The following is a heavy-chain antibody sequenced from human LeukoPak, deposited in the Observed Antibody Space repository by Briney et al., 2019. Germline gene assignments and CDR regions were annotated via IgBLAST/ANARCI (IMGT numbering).Heavy chain of an antibody. Sequence: GGSLRLSCAASGFTFDDYGMSWVRQAPGKGLEWVSGINWNGGSTGYADSVKGRFTISRDNAKNTLYLQMNSLRAEDTAIYYCAKGRIQSYMAPEYWGQGTLVTVSS. CDR2: INWNGGST. CDR1: GFTFDDYG. J-gene: IGHJ4*02. V-gene: IGHV3-20*04. CDR3: AKGRIQSYMAPEY. D-gene: IGHD4-11*01.